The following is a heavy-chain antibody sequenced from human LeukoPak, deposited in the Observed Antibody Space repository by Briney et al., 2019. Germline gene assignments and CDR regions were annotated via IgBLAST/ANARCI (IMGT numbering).Heavy chain of an antibody. CDR3: ARVALDIAVLFDP. D-gene: IGHD6-19*01. V-gene: IGHV4-61*05. CDR1: GGSISSSSYY. J-gene: IGHJ5*02. Sequence: PSETLSLTCTVSGGSISSSSYYWGWIRQPPGKGLEWIGYIYYSGSTNYNPSLKSRVTISVDTSKNQFSLKLSSVTAADTAVYYCARVALDIAVLFDPWGQGTLVTVSS. CDR2: IYYSGST.